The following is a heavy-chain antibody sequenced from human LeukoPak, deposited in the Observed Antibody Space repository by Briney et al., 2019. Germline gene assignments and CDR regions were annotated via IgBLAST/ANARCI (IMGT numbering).Heavy chain of an antibody. J-gene: IGHJ6*02. CDR3: ARVHRIYGMDV. V-gene: IGHV1-2*02. CDR2: INPNSGGT. CDR1: GYTFIGYY. Sequence: ASVTVSCTASGYTFIGYYMHWVRQAPGQGLEWMGWINPNSGGTNYAQKFQGRVTMTRGTSTSTAYMELSRLGSDDTAVCYCARVHRIYGMDVWGQGTTVTVSS.